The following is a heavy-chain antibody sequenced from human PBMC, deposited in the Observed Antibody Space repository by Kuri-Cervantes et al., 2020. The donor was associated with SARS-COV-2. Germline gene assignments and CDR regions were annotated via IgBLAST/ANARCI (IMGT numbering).Heavy chain of an antibody. CDR2: INPGDSDT. D-gene: IGHD2-15*01. V-gene: IGHV5-51*01. J-gene: IGHJ5*02. Sequence: GGSLRLSCKGSGYSFTNYWIAWVRQMPGKGLEWMGIINPGDSDTRYSPSFQGQVTISADKSISTAYLQWSSLKASDTAMYYCARGGYCSGGSCYGWFDPWGQGTLVTVSS. CDR3: ARGGYCSGGSCYGWFDP. CDR1: GYSFTNYW.